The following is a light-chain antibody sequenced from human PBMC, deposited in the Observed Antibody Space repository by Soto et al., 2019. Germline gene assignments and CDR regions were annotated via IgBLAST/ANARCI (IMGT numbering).Light chain of an antibody. CDR2: EVS. CDR1: SSDVGGYNY. CDR3: SSYTSSSTRV. J-gene: IGLJ1*01. Sequence: SALTQPASVSGSPGQSITISCTGTSSDVGGYNYVSWYQQHPGKAPKLMIYEVSNRPSGVSNRFSGSKSGNTASLTISGLQAEDEADYYCSSYTSSSTRVFGTGTKVTLL. V-gene: IGLV2-14*01.